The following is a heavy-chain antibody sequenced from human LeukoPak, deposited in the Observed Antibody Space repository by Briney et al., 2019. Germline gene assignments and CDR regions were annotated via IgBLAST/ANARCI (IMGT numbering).Heavy chain of an antibody. V-gene: IGHV4-39*01. CDR3: ARHYGRHYFDY. Sequence: SETLSLTCTVSGGSISSGSYYWSWIRQPPGKGLEWIGYIYYSGSTYYNPSLKSRVTISVDTSKNQFSLKLSSVTAADTAVYYCARHYGRHYFDYWGQGTLVTVSS. J-gene: IGHJ4*02. CDR1: GGSISSGSYY. CDR2: IYYSGST. D-gene: IGHD3-10*01.